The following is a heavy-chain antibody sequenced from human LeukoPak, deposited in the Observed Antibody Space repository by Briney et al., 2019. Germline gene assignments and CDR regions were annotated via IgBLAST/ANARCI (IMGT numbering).Heavy chain of an antibody. CDR3: ARHSAGNDY. J-gene: IGHJ4*02. Sequence: GGSLRLSCEASGFTFSTYWMSWVRQAPGKGLEWVANIKQAGSEKYYVDSVKGRFTISRDNAKNSLYLQMNSLRAEDTAMYYCARHSAGNDYWGQGTLVTVSS. CDR1: GFTFSTYW. CDR2: IKQAGSEK. D-gene: IGHD6-13*01. V-gene: IGHV3-7*01.